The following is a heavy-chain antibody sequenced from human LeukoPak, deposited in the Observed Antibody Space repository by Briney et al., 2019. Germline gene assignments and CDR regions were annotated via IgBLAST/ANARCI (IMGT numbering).Heavy chain of an antibody. CDR2: ISGSGGST. Sequence: PGGSLRLSCAASGFTFSSYAMHWVRQAPGKGLEWVSAISGSGGSTYYADSVKGRFTISRDNSKNTLYLQMNSLRAEDTAVYYCAKIYRGYSYGAEIDYWGQGTLVTVSS. V-gene: IGHV3-23*01. CDR3: AKIYRGYSYGAEIDY. CDR1: GFTFSSYA. J-gene: IGHJ4*02. D-gene: IGHD5-18*01.